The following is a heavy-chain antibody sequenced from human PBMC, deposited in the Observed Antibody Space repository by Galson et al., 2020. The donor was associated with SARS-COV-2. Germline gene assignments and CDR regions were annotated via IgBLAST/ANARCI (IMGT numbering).Heavy chain of an antibody. D-gene: IGHD3-9*01. J-gene: IGHJ5*02. CDR1: GDSVSSATYY. Sequence: SQTLSLTCTVSGDSVSSATYYWSWIRQPPGKGLEWIAYIFYNGDTNYNPSLKSRVIISLDTSVNQISLKLSSVTAADTAVYYCARGPSRYFECISPFGFDPWGQGTLVTVSS. CDR2: IFYNGDT. CDR3: ARGPSRYFECISPFGFDP. V-gene: IGHV4-61*01.